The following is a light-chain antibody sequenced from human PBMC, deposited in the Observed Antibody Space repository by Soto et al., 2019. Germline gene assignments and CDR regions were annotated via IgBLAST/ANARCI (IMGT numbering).Light chain of an antibody. Sequence: DIQMTQSPSSLSASVGDRVTITCRASQSISSYLNWYQQKAGTAPKLLIYAASSLQSGVPSRFSGSGSGTHFTLTISSLQPEDFATYHCQQSYSSPRTFGQGTKLEIK. J-gene: IGKJ2*01. V-gene: IGKV1-39*01. CDR3: QQSYSSPRT. CDR2: AAS. CDR1: QSISSY.